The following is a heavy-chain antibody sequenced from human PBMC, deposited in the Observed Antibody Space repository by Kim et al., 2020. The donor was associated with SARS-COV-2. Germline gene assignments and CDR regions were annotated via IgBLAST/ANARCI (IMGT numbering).Heavy chain of an antibody. D-gene: IGHD3-10*01. Sequence: GGSLRLSCAASGFTFGDYAMHWVRQAPGKGLEWVSGISWNSGSIGYADSVKGRFTISRDNAKNSLYLQMNSLRAEDTALYYCAKDEAYGQTRGVRGVNPNPFDYWGQGTLVTVSS. CDR1: GFTFGDYA. CDR3: AKDEAYGQTRGVRGVNPNPFDY. CDR2: ISWNSGSI. V-gene: IGHV3-9*01. J-gene: IGHJ4*02.